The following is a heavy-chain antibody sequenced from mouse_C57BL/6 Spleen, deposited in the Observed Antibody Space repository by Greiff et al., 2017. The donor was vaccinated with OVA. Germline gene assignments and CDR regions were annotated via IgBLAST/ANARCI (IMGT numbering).Heavy chain of an antibody. CDR3: ARHEEEGGDLHGFMDY. Sequence: QVQLKESGAELVKPGASVKLSCKASGYTFTEYTIHWVKQRSGQGLEWIGWFYPGSGSIKYNEKFKDKATLTADKSSSTVYMELSRLTSEDSAVYFCARHEEEGGDLHGFMDYWGQGTSVTVSS. J-gene: IGHJ4*01. CDR2: FYPGSGSI. V-gene: IGHV1-62-2*01. CDR1: GYTFTEYT.